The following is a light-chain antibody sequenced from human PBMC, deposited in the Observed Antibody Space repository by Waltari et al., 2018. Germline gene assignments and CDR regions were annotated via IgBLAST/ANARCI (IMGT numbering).Light chain of an antibody. CDR1: QTIGLS. CDR3: QQYNNWPPGT. J-gene: IGKJ1*01. V-gene: IGKV3-15*01. Sequence: TVVTQSPATLSVSPGERASLSCRTSQTIGLSLAWYQQKPGQAPRLLIYHASTRATGIPARFSDSGSESEFTLTISSLQSEDVAVYYCQQYNNWPPGTFGQGTRVEI. CDR2: HAS.